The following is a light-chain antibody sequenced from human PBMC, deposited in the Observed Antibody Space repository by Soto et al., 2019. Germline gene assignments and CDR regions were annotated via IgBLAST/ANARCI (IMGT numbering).Light chain of an antibody. V-gene: IGKV1-27*01. Sequence: DIPMTQSPSSLSASVGDRVTITCRASQGIRNYLAWYQQKPGKVPKLLIYAASTLQSGVPSRFSGSGSGTDFTLTISSLQPEDVATYYCQKYNSARLTFGGGTKVEIK. J-gene: IGKJ4*01. CDR2: AAS. CDR3: QKYNSARLT. CDR1: QGIRNY.